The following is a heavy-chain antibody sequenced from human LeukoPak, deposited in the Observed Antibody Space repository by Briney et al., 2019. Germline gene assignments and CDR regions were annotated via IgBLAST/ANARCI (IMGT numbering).Heavy chain of an antibody. CDR1: GFTFSDYY. CDR2: ISSSSSYT. Sequence: GGSLRLSCAASGFTFSDYYMSWIRQAPGKGLEWVSYISSSSSYTDYADSVKGRFTISRDNAKNSLNLQMNSLRAEDTAVYYCARDSGYSGYSDYWGQGTLVTVYS. CDR3: ARDSGYSGYSDY. J-gene: IGHJ4*02. D-gene: IGHD5-12*01. V-gene: IGHV3-11*05.